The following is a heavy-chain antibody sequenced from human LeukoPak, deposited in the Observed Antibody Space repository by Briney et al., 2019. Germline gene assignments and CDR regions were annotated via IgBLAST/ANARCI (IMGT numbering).Heavy chain of an antibody. V-gene: IGHV3-48*01. J-gene: IGHJ6*03. Sequence: GGSLRLSCAASGFTFSSYSMNWVRQAPGKGLEWVSYISSSSSTIYYADSVKGRFTISRDNAKNSLYLQMNSLRAEDTAVYYCARDKNYMDVWGKGTTVTVSS. CDR3: ARDKNYMDV. CDR2: ISSSSSTI. CDR1: GFTFSSYS.